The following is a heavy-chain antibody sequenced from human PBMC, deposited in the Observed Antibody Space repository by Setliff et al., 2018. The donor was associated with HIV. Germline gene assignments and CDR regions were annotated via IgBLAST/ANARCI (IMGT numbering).Heavy chain of an antibody. V-gene: IGHV4-61*02. Sequence: PSETLSLTCTVSGGSISSGTSYWSWIRQPAGKGLEWIGRIYTSGSTNYNPSLKSRVSISVDTSKNRFSLKLSPVTAADTAVYYCARETYEYVWGTYRYRPRHFDYWGQGTPVTVSS. CDR3: ARETYEYVWGTYRYRPRHFDY. CDR1: GGSISSGTSY. D-gene: IGHD3-16*02. CDR2: IYTSGST. J-gene: IGHJ4*02.